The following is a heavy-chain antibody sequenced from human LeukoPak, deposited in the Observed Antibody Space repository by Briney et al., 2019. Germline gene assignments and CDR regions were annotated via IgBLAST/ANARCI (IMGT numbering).Heavy chain of an antibody. CDR1: GFTFSSYA. CDR3: AKDLTWFGEAGY. CDR2: ISGSGGST. J-gene: IGHJ4*02. V-gene: IGHV3-23*01. D-gene: IGHD3-10*01. Sequence: GSLRLSCAASGFTFSSYAMSWVRQAPGKGLEWVSAISGSGGSTYYADSVMGRFTISRDNSKNTLYLQMNSLRAEDTAVYYCAKDLTWFGEAGYWGQGTLVTVSS.